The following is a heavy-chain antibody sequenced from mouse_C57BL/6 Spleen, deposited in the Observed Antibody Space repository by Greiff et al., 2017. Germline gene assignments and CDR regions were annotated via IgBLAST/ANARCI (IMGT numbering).Heavy chain of an antibody. CDR1: GYAFSSYW. Sequence: VKVVESGAELVKPGASVKISCKASGYAFSSYWMNWVKQRPGKGLEWIGQIYPGDGDTNYNGKFKGKATLTADKSSSTAYMQLSSLTSEDSAVYFCARGLDRYYFDYWGQGTTLTVSS. V-gene: IGHV1-80*01. CDR2: IYPGDGDT. J-gene: IGHJ2*01. CDR3: ARGLDRYYFDY.